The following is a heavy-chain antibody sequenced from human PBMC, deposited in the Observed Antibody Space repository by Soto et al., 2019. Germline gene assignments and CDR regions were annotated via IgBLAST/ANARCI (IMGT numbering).Heavy chain of an antibody. V-gene: IGHV5-51*01. CDR2: IYPGDSDT. CDR3: ARQMTTVTTDYYYGMDV. Sequence: GESLKISCKGSGYSFTSYWIGWVRQMPGKGLEWMGIIYPGDSDTRYSPSFQGQVTISADKSISTAYLQWSSLKASDTAMYYCARQMTTVTTDYYYGMDVWGQGTTVTVSS. D-gene: IGHD4-17*01. J-gene: IGHJ6*02. CDR1: GYSFTSYW.